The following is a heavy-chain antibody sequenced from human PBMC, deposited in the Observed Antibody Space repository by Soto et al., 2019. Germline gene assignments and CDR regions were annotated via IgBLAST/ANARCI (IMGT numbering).Heavy chain of an antibody. CDR2: ISGYSGNT. J-gene: IGHJ4*02. V-gene: IGHV1-18*01. CDR1: GYTFTSYT. CDR3: ARDGAGYSNGWYAY. Sequence: ASVKVSCKASGYTFTSYTISWVRQAPGQGLEWMGWISGYSGNTNYAQKLQGRVTMTTDTSTSTAYMELRSLRSDDTAVYYCARDGAGYSNGWYAYWGQGTLVTVSS. D-gene: IGHD6-19*01.